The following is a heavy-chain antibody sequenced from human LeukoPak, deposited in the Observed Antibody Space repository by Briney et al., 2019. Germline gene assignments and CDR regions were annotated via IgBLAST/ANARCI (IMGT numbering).Heavy chain of an antibody. D-gene: IGHD3-10*01. CDR1: GLSMSPYY. J-gene: IGHJ4*02. V-gene: IGHV4-59*01. CDR2: VYYSGTT. Sequence: SETLSLTCTVSGLSMSPYYWTWIRQPPGKRLEWIGYVYYSGTTNYNPSLKSRVTISVDTSNNQFSLKLASVTASDTAVYYCAQYIRDSGTYNFDYWGQGILVTVSS. CDR3: AQYIRDSGTYNFDY.